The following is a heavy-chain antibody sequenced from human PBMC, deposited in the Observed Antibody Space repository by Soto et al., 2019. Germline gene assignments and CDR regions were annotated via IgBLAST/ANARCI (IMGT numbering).Heavy chain of an antibody. J-gene: IGHJ4*02. CDR2: INSDGSNT. Sequence: EVQLVKSGGGLIQPGGSLRLSCATSGFTFSSYWMYWVRQAPGKGLVWVSRINSDGSNTGYADSVKGRFTISRDNAKSTLYLEMNSLRAEDTAVYYCARNFDYWGQGILVTVSS. CDR1: GFTFSSYW. V-gene: IGHV3-74*01. CDR3: ARNFDY.